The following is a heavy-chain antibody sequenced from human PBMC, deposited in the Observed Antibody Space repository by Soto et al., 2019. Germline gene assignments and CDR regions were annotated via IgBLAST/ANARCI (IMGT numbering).Heavy chain of an antibody. CDR2: IIPIFGTA. D-gene: IGHD3-10*01. CDR3: ARCNYYGSGSYYLTHYYYYGMDV. V-gene: IGHV1-69*06. CDR1: GGTFSSYA. J-gene: IGHJ6*02. Sequence: SVKVSCKASGGTFSSYAISWVRQATGQGLEWMGGIIPIFGTANYAQKFQGRVTITADKSTSTAYMELSSLRSEDTAVYYCARCNYYGSGSYYLTHYYYYGMDVWGQGTTVTVSS.